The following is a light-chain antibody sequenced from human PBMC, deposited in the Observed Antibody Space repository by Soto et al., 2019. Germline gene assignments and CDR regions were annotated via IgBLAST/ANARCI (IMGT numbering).Light chain of an antibody. CDR3: HQRGTWPWT. J-gene: IGKJ1*01. V-gene: IGKV3-11*01. CDR2: DAS. CDR1: QSVRNY. Sequence: EIVLTQSPATLSLSPGERVTLSCRASQSVRNYLAWSQQKPGQAPRLLIYDASNRATGIPARFSGSGSGTDFTLTISSLEPEDFAVYYCHQRGTWPWTFGQGTKVEIK.